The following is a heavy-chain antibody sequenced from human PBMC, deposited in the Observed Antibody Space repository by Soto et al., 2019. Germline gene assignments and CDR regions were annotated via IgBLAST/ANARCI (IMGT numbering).Heavy chain of an antibody. V-gene: IGHV1-69*13. J-gene: IGHJ4*02. D-gene: IGHD3-9*01. CDR3: AIRGHDYDILTGSPSLDY. CDR2: IIPIFGTA. CDR1: GGTFSSYA. Sequence: ASVKVSCKASGGTFSSYAISWVRQAPGQGPEWMGGIIPIFGTANYAQKFQGRVTITADESTSTAYMELSSLRSEDTAVYYCAIRGHDYDILTGSPSLDYWGQGTLVTVSS.